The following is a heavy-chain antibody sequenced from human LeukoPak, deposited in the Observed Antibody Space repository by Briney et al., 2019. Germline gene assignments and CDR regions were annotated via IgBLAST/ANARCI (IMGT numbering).Heavy chain of an antibody. CDR1: GFTFSSYA. CDR2: ISGSGGST. J-gene: IGHJ6*02. V-gene: IGHV3-23*01. D-gene: IGHD3-9*01. CDR3: AKEHPVLRYFDRLVEDYYYYYGMDV. Sequence: GGSLRLSCSASGFTFSSYAMSWVRQAPGKGLEWVSAISGSGGSTYYADSVKGRFTISRDNSKNTLYLQMNSLRAEDTAVYYCAKEHPVLRYFDRLVEDYYYYYGMDVWGQGTTVTVSS.